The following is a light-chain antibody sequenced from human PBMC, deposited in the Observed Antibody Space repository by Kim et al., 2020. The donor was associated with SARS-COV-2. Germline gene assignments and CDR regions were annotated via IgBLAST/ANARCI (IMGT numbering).Light chain of an antibody. CDR2: SAS. CDR3: QQYHSHPRT. J-gene: IGKJ1*01. CDR1: QDIDNY. Sequence: ASTGDRVTITCRASQDIDNYLAWYQQKPGKAPKLLIYSASTLQSGVPSRFSGSGSGTEFTLNISCLQSEDFATYFCQQYHSHPRTFGQGTKVDIK. V-gene: IGKV1-8*01.